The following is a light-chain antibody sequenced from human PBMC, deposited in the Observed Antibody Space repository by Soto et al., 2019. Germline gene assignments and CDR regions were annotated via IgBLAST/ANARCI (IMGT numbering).Light chain of an antibody. V-gene: IGKV1-5*03. CDR3: QRYNSYSRT. CDR1: QSVSSW. Sequence: DIQMTHSPSTLSASVGDRVTITCLASQSVSSWLAWYQQKPGKAPKLLIYKASSLESGVPSRFSGSGSGTEFTLTISSLQPDDFATYYCQRYNSYSRTFGQGTKVDIK. J-gene: IGKJ1*01. CDR2: KAS.